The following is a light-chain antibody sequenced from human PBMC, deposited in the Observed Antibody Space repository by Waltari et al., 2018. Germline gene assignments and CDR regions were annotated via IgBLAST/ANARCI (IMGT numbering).Light chain of an antibody. V-gene: IGLV2-8*01. CDR3: SSYAGSNNLV. CDR1: SSDVGGYNY. Sequence: QSALTQPPSASGSPGQSVTISCTGTSSDVGGYNYVSWYQQHPGKAPKRMIYDVRKRPAGVPDRLSGSKSGNTASLTVSGLQAEDEADYYCSSYAGSNNLVFGGGTKLTVL. J-gene: IGLJ2*01. CDR2: DVR.